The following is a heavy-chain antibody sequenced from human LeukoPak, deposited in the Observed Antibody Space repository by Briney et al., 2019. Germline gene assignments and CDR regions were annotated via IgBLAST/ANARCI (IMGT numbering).Heavy chain of an antibody. Sequence: SETLSLTCTVSGGSISSGSYYWSWIRQPAGRGLEWIGRIYTSGSTNYNPSLKSRVTISVDTSKNQFSLKLSSVTAADTTVYYCATALYSSSWYAIDYWGQRTRVTVSS. CDR3: ATALYSSSWYAIDY. V-gene: IGHV4-61*02. CDR2: IYTSGST. J-gene: IGHJ4*02. CDR1: GGSISSGSYY. D-gene: IGHD6-13*01.